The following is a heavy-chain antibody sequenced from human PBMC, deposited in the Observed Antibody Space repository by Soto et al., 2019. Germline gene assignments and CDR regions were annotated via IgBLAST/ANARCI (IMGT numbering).Heavy chain of an antibody. J-gene: IGHJ6*02. CDR2: ISYDGSNK. CDR3: ARGPYCSGGSCYYGMHV. Sequence: QVQLGESGGGVVQPGRSLRLSCAASGFTFSSYAMHWVRQAPGKGLEWVAVISYDGSNKYYADSVKGRFTISRDNSKNTLYLQMNSLRAEDTAVYYCARGPYCSGGSCYYGMHVWGQGTTVTVSS. D-gene: IGHD2-15*01. V-gene: IGHV3-30-3*01. CDR1: GFTFSSYA.